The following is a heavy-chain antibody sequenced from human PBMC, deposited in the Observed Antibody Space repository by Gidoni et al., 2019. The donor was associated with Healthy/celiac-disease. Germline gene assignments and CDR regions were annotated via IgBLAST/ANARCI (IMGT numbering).Heavy chain of an antibody. V-gene: IGHV1-18*01. J-gene: IGHJ4*02. CDR1: GYTFTSYG. CDR2: ISAYNGNT. D-gene: IGHD3-22*01. CDR3: ARSHSSGYYYVSLYYFDY. Sequence: QVQLVQSGAEVKKPGASVKVSCKASGYTFTSYGISWVRQAPGQGLEWMGWISAYNGNTNYAQKLQGRVTMTTDTSTSTAYMELRSLRSDDTAVYYCARSHSSGYYYVSLYYFDYWGQGTLVTVSS.